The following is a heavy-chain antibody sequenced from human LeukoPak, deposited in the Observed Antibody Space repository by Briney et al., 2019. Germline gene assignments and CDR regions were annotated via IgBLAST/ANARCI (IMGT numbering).Heavy chain of an antibody. CDR1: GFTFSDHG. D-gene: IGHD6-13*01. CDR2: VSYDGSNK. J-gene: IGHJ3*01. CDR3: AKDDAYSSSWYALDV. Sequence: PGGSLRLSCAASGFTFSDHGMHWVRQAPGKGLEWVAVVSYDGSNKYYADSVKGRFTISRDNFKNTLSLQMNSLRAEDTAVYYCAKDDAYSSSWYALDVWGQGTMVTVSS. V-gene: IGHV3-30*18.